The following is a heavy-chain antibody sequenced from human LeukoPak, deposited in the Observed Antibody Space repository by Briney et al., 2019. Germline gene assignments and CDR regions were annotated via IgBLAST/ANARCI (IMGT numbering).Heavy chain of an antibody. J-gene: IGHJ4*02. CDR3: ARAQHPLYSSGWSIPFDY. D-gene: IGHD6-19*01. V-gene: IGHV1-2*04. Sequence: PSASVKVSCKASGYTFTGYYMHWVRQAPGQGLEWMGWVNPNSGGTNYAQKFQGWVTMTRDTSISTAYMELSRLRSDDTAVYYCARAQHPLYSSGWSIPFDYWGQGTLVTVSS. CDR1: GYTFTGYY. CDR2: VNPNSGGT.